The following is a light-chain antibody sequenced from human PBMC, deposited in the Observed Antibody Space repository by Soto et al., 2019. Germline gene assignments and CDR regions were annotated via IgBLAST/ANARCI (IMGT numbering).Light chain of an antibody. V-gene: IGLV2-14*03. CDR1: SSDVGAYNF. J-gene: IGLJ1*01. CDR2: DVN. Sequence: QSVLAQPASVSGSPGQSITISCTGTSSDVGAYNFVTWYQQHPGKAPKLIIYDVNSRPSGVSDRFSGSKSGNTASLTISGLEAEDEADYRCCSYTSSTSVVFGTATKVTVL. CDR3: CSYTSSTSVV.